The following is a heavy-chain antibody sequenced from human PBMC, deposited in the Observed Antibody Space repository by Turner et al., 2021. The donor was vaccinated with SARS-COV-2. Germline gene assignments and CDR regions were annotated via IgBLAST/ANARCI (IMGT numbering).Heavy chain of an antibody. J-gene: IGHJ5*02. CDR3: ARDLGSGWYP. CDR1: GFTFSSYA. Sequence: QVQLVESGGGVVQPGRALRPSCAASGFTFSSYAMHWGRQAPGKGLEWVELISYDGRNKSYADSVKGRFTISRDNSKNTLYLQMNSLRADDTAVYYCARDLGSGWYPWSQGTLVTVSS. V-gene: IGHV3-30*04. CDR2: ISYDGRNK. D-gene: IGHD6-19*01.